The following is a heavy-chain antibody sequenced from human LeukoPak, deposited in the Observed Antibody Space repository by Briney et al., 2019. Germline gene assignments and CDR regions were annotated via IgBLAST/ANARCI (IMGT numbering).Heavy chain of an antibody. CDR3: AKDRGSYSTTADS. CDR1: GFTFSDYG. Sequence: GGALRLSCAASGFTFSDYGIHWVRQAPGKGLEWVAVIWYDGTNKYYGDSVKGRFTISRDNSKNTLYLQMNSLRAEDTAVYYCAKDRGSYSTTADSWGQGTLVTVSS. J-gene: IGHJ5*01. V-gene: IGHV3-33*06. D-gene: IGHD1-26*01. CDR2: IWYDGTNK.